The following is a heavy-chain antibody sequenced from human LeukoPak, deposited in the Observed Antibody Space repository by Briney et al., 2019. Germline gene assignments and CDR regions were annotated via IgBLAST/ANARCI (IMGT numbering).Heavy chain of an antibody. CDR2: IYHSGTT. Sequence: PSETLSLTCNVSGFSISSGYYWGWIRQPPGKGLEWIGSIYHSGTTHFNPSLKSRVTMSIDTSKNQFSLKVTSVTAADTAVYYCARDLRRRVTAIGYGPREYYYYMDVWGKGTTVTISS. J-gene: IGHJ6*03. V-gene: IGHV4-38-2*02. CDR3: ARDLRRRVTAIGYGPREYYYYMDV. D-gene: IGHD2-21*02. CDR1: GFSISSGYY.